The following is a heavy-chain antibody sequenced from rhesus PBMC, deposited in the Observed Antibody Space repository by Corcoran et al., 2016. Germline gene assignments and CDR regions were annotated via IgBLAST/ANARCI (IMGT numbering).Heavy chain of an antibody. V-gene: IGHV7-114*01. CDR1: GYSFTSLG. J-gene: IGHJ2*01. CDR3: SRHVNWYFDI. Sequence: QVQLVQSGAEVKQPGASVKVSCQPSGYSFTSLGINWVRQAHGQRLEWMGERKTGTGKQIYAQGFKERFTYSRDTSISMAYLEISSLKAEDTAVYYCSRHVNWYFDIWGPGTPITISS. CDR2: RKTGTGKQ.